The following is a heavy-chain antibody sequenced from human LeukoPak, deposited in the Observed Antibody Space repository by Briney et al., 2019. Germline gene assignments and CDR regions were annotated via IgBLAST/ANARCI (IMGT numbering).Heavy chain of an antibody. V-gene: IGHV4-4*07. J-gene: IGHJ4*02. D-gene: IGHD6-6*01. CDR1: GGSISSYY. CDR2: IYTSGST. Sequence: SETLSLTCTVSGGSISSYYWSWIRQPAGKGLEWIGRIYTSGSTNYNPSLKSRVTMSVDTSKNQFSLKLSSVTAADTAVYYCARDLGYSSSSRANYFDYWGQGTLVTVSS. CDR3: ARDLGYSSSSRANYFDY.